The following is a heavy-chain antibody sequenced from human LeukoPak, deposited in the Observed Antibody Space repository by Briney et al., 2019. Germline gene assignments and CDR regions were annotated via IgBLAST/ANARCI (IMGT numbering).Heavy chain of an antibody. D-gene: IGHD2-2*01. CDR3: ARDARIVVVPAAMREAPNWFDP. V-gene: IGHV4-34*01. Sequence: SETLSLTCAVYGGSFSGYYWSWIRQPPGKGLEWIGEINHSGSTNYNPSLESRVTISVDTSKNQFSLKLSSVTAADTAVYYCARDARIVVVPAAMREAPNWFDPWGQGTLVTVSS. CDR1: GGSFSGYY. J-gene: IGHJ5*02. CDR2: INHSGST.